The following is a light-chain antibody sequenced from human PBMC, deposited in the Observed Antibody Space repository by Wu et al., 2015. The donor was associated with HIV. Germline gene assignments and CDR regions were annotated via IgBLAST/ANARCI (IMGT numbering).Light chain of an antibody. CDR1: QSISSW. J-gene: IGKJ1*01. Sequence: DIQMTQSPSTLSASVGDRVTITCRASQSISSWLAWYQQKPGKAPKLLIYKASSLESGVPSRFSGSGSGTDFTLTISSLQAEDFATYYCLQDYSYPRTFGQGTKV. V-gene: IGKV1-5*03. CDR3: LQDYSYPRT. CDR2: KAS.